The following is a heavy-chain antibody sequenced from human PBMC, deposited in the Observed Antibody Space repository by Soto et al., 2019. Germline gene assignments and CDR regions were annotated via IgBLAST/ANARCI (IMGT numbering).Heavy chain of an antibody. J-gene: IGHJ4*02. Sequence: GGSLRLSCAASGFTFSSYAMSWVRQAPGKGLEWVSAISGSGGSTYYADSVKGRFTISRDNSKNTLYLQMNSLRAEDTAVYYCAKDKIILFRTAMDQFDYWGQGTLVTVSS. CDR1: GFTFSSYA. D-gene: IGHD5-18*01. CDR2: ISGSGGST. CDR3: AKDKIILFRTAMDQFDY. V-gene: IGHV3-23*01.